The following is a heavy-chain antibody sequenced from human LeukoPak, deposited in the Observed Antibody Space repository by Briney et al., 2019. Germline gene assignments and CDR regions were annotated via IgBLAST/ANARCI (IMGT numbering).Heavy chain of an antibody. J-gene: IGHJ3*02. CDR3: ARGSEYYDIVTTNDAFDI. CDR1: GFTFDAYG. Sequence: GGSLRLSCAASGFTFDAYGMSWVRQAPGTGLEWVSGINWNGGSTGYADSVKGRFTISRDNAKNSLYLQMNSLIAEATAVQYFARGSEYYDIVTTNDAFDIWGQGTMVTVSS. CDR2: INWNGGST. V-gene: IGHV3-20*04. D-gene: IGHD3-9*01.